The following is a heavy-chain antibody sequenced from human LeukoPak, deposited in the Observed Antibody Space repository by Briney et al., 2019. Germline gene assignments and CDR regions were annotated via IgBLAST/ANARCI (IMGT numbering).Heavy chain of an antibody. CDR2: INPSGGSA. CDR3: ARGRDYGSGSYSPENDY. Sequence: ASAKVSCKASGYTITNYDMHWVRQAPGQGLEWMGIINPSGGSARYAQKFQGRVTMTRDTSTSTLYKEVSSLRSEDTAVYYCARGRDYGSGSYSPENDYWGQGTLVTVSS. V-gene: IGHV1-46*01. D-gene: IGHD3-10*01. CDR1: GYTITNYD. J-gene: IGHJ4*02.